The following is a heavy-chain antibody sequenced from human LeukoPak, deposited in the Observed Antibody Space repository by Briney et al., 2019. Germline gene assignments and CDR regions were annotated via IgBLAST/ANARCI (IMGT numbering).Heavy chain of an antibody. D-gene: IGHD2-15*01. CDR2: INPNSGGT. V-gene: IGHV1-2*02. Sequence: ASVKLSCKTSGYTFTGCYMHWVRQAPGQGLEWMGWINPNSGGTNYAQKFQGRVTMTRDTSISTAFMELSRLTSDDTAVYYCARDYCSGGSCFFDYWGQGTLVTVSS. CDR1: GYTFTGCY. CDR3: ARDYCSGGSCFFDY. J-gene: IGHJ4*02.